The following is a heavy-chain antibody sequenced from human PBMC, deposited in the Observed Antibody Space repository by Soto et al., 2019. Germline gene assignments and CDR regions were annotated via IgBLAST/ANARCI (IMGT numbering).Heavy chain of an antibody. CDR2: IYPGDSDT. D-gene: IGHD5-12*01. J-gene: IGHJ4*02. Sequence: PGESLKISCKASGYSFSTYWIAWVRQRPGKGLDWMGIIYPGDSDTRYSPSFQGQVTVSVDNSIDTAYLEWTTLRASDSAMCYCTRHSLATQPGDYWGQGTRVTVSS. CDR1: GYSFSTYW. V-gene: IGHV5-51*01. CDR3: TRHSLATQPGDY.